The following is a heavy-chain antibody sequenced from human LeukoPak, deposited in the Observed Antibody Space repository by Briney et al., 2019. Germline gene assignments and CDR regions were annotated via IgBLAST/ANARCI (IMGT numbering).Heavy chain of an antibody. CDR1: GFSFSDYY. J-gene: IGHJ4*02. CDR2: ISSGGDTI. Sequence: GRSLRLSCAASGFSFSDYYMTWIRQSPGKGLEWVSFISSGGDTIYYADSVKGRFIISRDNAKNSLYLQMNSLKTEDTAVYYCTTEGYSSDWGQGTLVTVSS. V-gene: IGHV3-11*01. CDR3: TTEGYSSD. D-gene: IGHD6-19*01.